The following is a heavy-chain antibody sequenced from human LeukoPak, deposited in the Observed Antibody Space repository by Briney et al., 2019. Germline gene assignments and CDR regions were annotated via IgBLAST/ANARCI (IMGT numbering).Heavy chain of an antibody. V-gene: IGHV4-39*01. D-gene: IGHD5-24*01. Sequence: SETLSLTCNVSGASMKWSSDYWGWVRQPPGKGLEWIGSIYYSGSTYYNPSLKSRVTISVDTSKNQFSLKLSSVTAADTAVYYCARRLATTTIDYWGQGTLVTVSS. CDR1: GASMKWSSDY. CDR2: IYYSGST. CDR3: ARRLATTTIDY. J-gene: IGHJ4*02.